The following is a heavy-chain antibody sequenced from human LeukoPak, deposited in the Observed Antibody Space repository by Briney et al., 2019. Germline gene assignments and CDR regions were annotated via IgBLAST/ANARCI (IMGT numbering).Heavy chain of an antibody. CDR1: GFTFSSYG. D-gene: IGHD2-21*02. J-gene: IGHJ5*02. CDR3: AKGLLRSNWFDP. CDR2: ISYDGSNK. Sequence: GRSLRLSCAASGFTFSSYGMHWVRQAPGKGLEWVAVISYDGSNKYYADSVKGRFTTSRDNSKNTLYLQMNSLRAEDTAVYYCAKGLLRSNWFDPWGQGTLVTVSS. V-gene: IGHV3-30*18.